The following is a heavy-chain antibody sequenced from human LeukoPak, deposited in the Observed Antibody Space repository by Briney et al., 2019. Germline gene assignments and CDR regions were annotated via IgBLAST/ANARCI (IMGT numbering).Heavy chain of an antibody. CDR2: INHSGGT. J-gene: IGHJ4*02. CDR3: ARGGKYYDSSGYTFDY. V-gene: IGHV4-34*01. CDR1: GGSFSGYY. D-gene: IGHD3-22*01. Sequence: SETLSLTCAVYGGSFSGYYWNWIRQSPGKGLEWIGEINHSGGTNYNPSLKSRVTISVDKSKNQFSLKLSSVTAADTAVYYCARGGKYYDSSGYTFDYWGQGTLVTVSS.